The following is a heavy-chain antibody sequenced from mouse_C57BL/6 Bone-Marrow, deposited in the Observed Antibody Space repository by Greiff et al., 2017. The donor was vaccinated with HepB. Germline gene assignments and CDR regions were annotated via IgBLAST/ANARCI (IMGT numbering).Heavy chain of an antibody. J-gene: IGHJ2*01. CDR1: GYTFTSYG. D-gene: IGHD1-1*01. Sequence: VQVVESGAELARPGASVKLSCKASGYTFTSYGISWVKQRTGQGLEWIGEIYPRSGNTYYNEKFKGKATLTADKSSSTAYMELRSLTSEDSAVYFCARDHYYGSRYFDYWGQGTTLTVSS. CDR2: IYPRSGNT. V-gene: IGHV1-81*01. CDR3: ARDHYYGSRYFDY.